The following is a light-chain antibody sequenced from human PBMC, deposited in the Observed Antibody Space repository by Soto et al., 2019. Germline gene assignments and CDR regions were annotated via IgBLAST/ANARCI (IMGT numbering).Light chain of an antibody. CDR3: QQYNNWPRT. J-gene: IGKJ1*01. CDR1: QSVSNN. CDR2: GAS. Sequence: IVLTQSPGTLSLSPGERATLSCRASQSVSNNYLAWYQQKPGQAPRLLIYGASTRATGIPARFSGSGSGTEFTLTISSLQSEDFAVYYCQQYNNWPRTFGQGTKVDI. V-gene: IGKV3-15*01.